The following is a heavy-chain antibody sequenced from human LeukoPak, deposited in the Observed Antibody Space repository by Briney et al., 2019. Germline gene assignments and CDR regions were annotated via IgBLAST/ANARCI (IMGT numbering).Heavy chain of an antibody. J-gene: IGHJ4*02. CDR3: VRRDNTGWNYFDC. CDR1: GGSINSHY. V-gene: IGHV4-59*08. Sequence: SETLSLTCTVPGGSINSHYWSWIRQSPGKGLEWIGDIYYSGSTKYNPSLKSRVTISVDTPKNDLSLRLTSVLAADTAIYYCVRRDNTGWNYFDCWGQGILVTVSS. D-gene: IGHD6-19*01. CDR2: IYYSGST.